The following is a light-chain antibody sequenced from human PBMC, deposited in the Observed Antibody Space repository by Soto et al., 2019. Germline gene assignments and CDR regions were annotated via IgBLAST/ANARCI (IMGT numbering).Light chain of an antibody. V-gene: IGLV2-14*03. CDR1: SSDVGAYNH. CDR2: EVN. Sequence: QSVLTQPASVSGSPGQSITISCTGTSSDVGAYNHVSWYQQHPGKVPKVMIYEVNNRPSGVSNRFSASKSGNTASLTISGLQAEVEATYYCSSFTSGGTWVVGGGTKLTVL. J-gene: IGLJ3*02. CDR3: SSFTSGGTWV.